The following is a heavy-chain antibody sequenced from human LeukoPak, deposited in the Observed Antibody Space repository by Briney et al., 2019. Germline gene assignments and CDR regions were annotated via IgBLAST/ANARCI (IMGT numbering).Heavy chain of an antibody. CDR2: TYYRSKWYN. CDR3: ARERYCSGGSCYTSRHNYYYYGMDV. CDR1: GDSVSSNSAA. Sequence: SQTLSLTCAISGDSVSSNSAAWNWIRQSPSRGLEWLGRTYYRSKWYNDYAVSVKSRITINPDTSKNQFSLQLNPVTPEDTAVYYCARERYCSGGSCYTSRHNYYYYGMDVWGQGTTVTVSS. V-gene: IGHV6-1*01. D-gene: IGHD2-15*01. J-gene: IGHJ6*02.